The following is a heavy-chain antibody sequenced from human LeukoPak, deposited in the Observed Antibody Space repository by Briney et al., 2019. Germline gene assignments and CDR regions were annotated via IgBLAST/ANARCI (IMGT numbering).Heavy chain of an antibody. CDR3: ATGMVTTSGYAHWYFDL. D-gene: IGHD4-17*01. CDR1: GYTLTELC. Sequence: GASVKVSCKVSGYTLTELCMHWVRQAPGKGLEWMGGFDPEDGETIYAQKFQGRVTMTEDTSTDTAYMELCSLRSEDTAVYYCATGMVTTSGYAHWYFDLWGRGTLVTVSS. CDR2: FDPEDGET. V-gene: IGHV1-24*01. J-gene: IGHJ2*01.